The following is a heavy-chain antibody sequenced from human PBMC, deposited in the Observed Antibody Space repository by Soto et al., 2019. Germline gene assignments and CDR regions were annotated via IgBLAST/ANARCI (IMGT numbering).Heavy chain of an antibody. CDR3: ARSCSSTSCRFGNYYYYMDV. CDR1: GYTFNGYS. D-gene: IGHD2-2*01. Sequence: SVKVTCKASGYTFNGYSMHWLRQATGKGLEWMGWINPNSGGTNYAQKFQGWVTMTRDTSISTAYMELSRLRSDDTAVYYCARSCSSTSCRFGNYYYYMDVWGKGTTVTVSS. V-gene: IGHV1-2*04. J-gene: IGHJ6*03. CDR2: INPNSGGT.